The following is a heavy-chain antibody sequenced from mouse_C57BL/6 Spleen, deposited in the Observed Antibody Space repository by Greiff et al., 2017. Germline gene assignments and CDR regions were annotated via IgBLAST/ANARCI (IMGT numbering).Heavy chain of an antibody. Sequence: EVQLQRSGPELVKPGASVKISCKASGYTFTDYYMNWVKQSHGKSLEWIGDINPNNGGTSYNQKFKGKATLTVDKSSSTAYMELRSLTSEDSAVYYCARRGLRRGGYFDYWGQGTTLTVSS. V-gene: IGHV1-26*01. CDR2: INPNNGGT. CDR3: ARRGLRRGGYFDY. J-gene: IGHJ2*01. CDR1: GYTFTDYY. D-gene: IGHD2-4*01.